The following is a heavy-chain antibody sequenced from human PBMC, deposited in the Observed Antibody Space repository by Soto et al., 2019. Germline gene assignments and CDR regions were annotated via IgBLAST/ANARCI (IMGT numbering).Heavy chain of an antibody. J-gene: IGHJ6*02. CDR1: RFTFSHYA. Sequence: EVQLSESGGRLVQPGGSLRLSCAASRFTFSHYAMTWVRQAPGKGLQWVSGISRTGGGTYYADSVKGRFTISRDNSKDTVFLQMDSLRVEDTAVYYCARDPPATRHGMDVWGQGTTVTVSS. CDR3: ARDPPATRHGMDV. V-gene: IGHV3-23*01. CDR2: ISRTGGGT.